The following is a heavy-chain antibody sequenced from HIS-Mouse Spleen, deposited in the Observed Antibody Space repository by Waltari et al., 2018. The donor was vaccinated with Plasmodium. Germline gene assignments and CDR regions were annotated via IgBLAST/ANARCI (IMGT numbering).Heavy chain of an antibody. CDR1: GFTFSSYW. J-gene: IGHJ2*01. CDR2: RKQDGSEK. CDR3: ASSWYWYFDL. Sequence: EVQLVESGGGLVQPGGSLRLSCAASGFTFSSYWMSWVRQAPGKGQEWWANRKQDGSEKDYVDSVRGRFTISRDNAKNSLYLQMNSLRAEDTAVYYCASSWYWYFDLWGRGTLVTVSS. V-gene: IGHV3-7*01. D-gene: IGHD6-13*01.